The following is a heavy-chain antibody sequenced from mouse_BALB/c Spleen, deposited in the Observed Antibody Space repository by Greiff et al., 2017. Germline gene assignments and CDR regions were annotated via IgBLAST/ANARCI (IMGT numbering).Heavy chain of an antibody. CDR1: GYTFTDYA. J-gene: IGHJ4*01. Sequence: VQLVESGPELVRPGVSVKISCKGSGYTFTDYAMHWVKQSHAKSLEWIGVISTYYGNTNYNQKFKGKATMTVDKSSSTAYMELARLTSEDSAIYYCARDYDPYYYAMDYWGQGTSVTVSS. V-gene: IGHV1-67*01. CDR3: ARDYDPYYYAMDY. D-gene: IGHD2-4*01. CDR2: ISTYYGNT.